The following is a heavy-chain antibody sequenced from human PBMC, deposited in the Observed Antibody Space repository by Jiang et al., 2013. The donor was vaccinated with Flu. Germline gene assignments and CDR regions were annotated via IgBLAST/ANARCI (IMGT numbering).Heavy chain of an antibody. CDR2: IIPILGIA. CDR1: GGTFSSYA. D-gene: IGHD2-15*01. CDR3: ARGGYCSGGSCYNSYNWFDP. V-gene: IGHV1-69*04. Sequence: KASGGTFSSYAISWVRQAPGQGLEWMGRIIPILGIANYAQKFQGQSHDYRGTKSTSTAYIELSSLRSEDTAVYYCARGGYCSGGSCYNSYNWFDPWGQGTLVTVSS. J-gene: IGHJ5*02.